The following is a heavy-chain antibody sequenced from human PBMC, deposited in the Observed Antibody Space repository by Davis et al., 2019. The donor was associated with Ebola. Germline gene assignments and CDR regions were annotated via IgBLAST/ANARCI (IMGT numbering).Heavy chain of an antibody. CDR3: TRGVEDYYDSSGYALYYYYGMDV. J-gene: IGHJ6*04. CDR2: IRSKANSYAT. D-gene: IGHD3-22*01. V-gene: IGHV3-73*01. Sequence: PGGSLRLSCAASGFTFSGSAMHWVRQASGKGLEWVGRIRSKANSYATAYAASVKGRFTISRDDSKNTAYLQMNSLKTEDTAVYYCTRGVEDYYDSSGYALYYYYGMDVWGKGTTVTVSS. CDR1: GFTFSGSA.